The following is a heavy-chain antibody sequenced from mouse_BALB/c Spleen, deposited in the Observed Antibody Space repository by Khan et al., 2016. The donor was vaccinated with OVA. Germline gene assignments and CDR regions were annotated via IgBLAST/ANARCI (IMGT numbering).Heavy chain of an antibody. J-gene: IGHJ1*01. V-gene: IGHV1-63*02. CDR1: GYTFTNYW. CDR2: IYPGGTYT. D-gene: IGHD3-1*01. Sequence: VQLQQSGAELIRPGTSVKISCKASGYTFTNYWLGWVKQRPGHGLEWIGDIYPGGTYTNYNEKFKDKATLTAVTSSSTAYMQLSSLTSEDSAVYFCARWATWYFDVWGAGTTVTVSS. CDR3: ARWATWYFDV.